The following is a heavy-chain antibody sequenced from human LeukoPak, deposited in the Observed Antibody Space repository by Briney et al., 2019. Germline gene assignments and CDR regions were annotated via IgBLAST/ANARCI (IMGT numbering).Heavy chain of an antibody. CDR3: ASPGGSGWYRRAFDP. V-gene: IGHV3-48*03. J-gene: IGHJ5*02. Sequence: GGPLRLSCAASGFNYCSYEMNDPPEPPGGGREGGSYIIRRGNTIQYAASVTGQFVICRVNQKISTYLEINSRRAEDTALYYCASPGGSGWYRRAFDPWGEGALVTVSS. D-gene: IGHD6-19*01. CDR1: GFNYCSYE. CDR2: IIRRGNTI.